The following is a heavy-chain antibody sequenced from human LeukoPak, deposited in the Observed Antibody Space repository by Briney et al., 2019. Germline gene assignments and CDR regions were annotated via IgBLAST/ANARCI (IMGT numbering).Heavy chain of an antibody. V-gene: IGHV1-18*01. J-gene: IGHJ4*02. CDR1: GYTFTSYG. D-gene: IGHD1-26*01. CDR3: ARFNVGAAFLDY. CDR2: ISAYNGNT. Sequence: ASVKVSCKASGYTFTSYGISWVRPAPGKGLEWMGWISAYNGNTNYAQKLQGRVTMTTDTSTSTAYMELRSLRSDDTAVYYCARFNVGAAFLDYWGQGTLVTVSS.